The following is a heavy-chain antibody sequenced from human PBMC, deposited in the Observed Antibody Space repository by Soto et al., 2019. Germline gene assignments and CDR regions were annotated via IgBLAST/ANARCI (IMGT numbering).Heavy chain of an antibody. V-gene: IGHV1-69*12. CDR1: GGTFSSYA. CDR2: IIPIFGTA. D-gene: IGHD3-22*01. J-gene: IGHJ5*02. CDR3: ARGYSSGYYPQGFDP. Sequence: QVQLVQSGAEVKKPGSSVKVSCKASGGTFSSYAISWVRQAPGQGLEWMGGIIPIFGTANYAQKFQGRVTIXXDXSXTTAYMELSSLRSEDTAVYYCARGYSSGYYPQGFDPWGQGTLVTVSS.